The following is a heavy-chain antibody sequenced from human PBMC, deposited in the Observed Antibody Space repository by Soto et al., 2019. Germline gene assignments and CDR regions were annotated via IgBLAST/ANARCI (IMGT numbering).Heavy chain of an antibody. CDR2: ISSSSSTI. D-gene: IGHD3-22*01. CDR3: ARPKYYYDSSGPPAY. V-gene: IGHV3-48*01. Sequence: GGSLRLSCAASGFTFSTYSMNWVRQAPGKGLEWVSYISSSSSTIFYTDSVKGRFTVSRDNAKNSLYLQMNSLRAEDTAVYYCARPKYYYDSSGPPAYWGQGTLVTFSS. J-gene: IGHJ4*02. CDR1: GFTFSTYS.